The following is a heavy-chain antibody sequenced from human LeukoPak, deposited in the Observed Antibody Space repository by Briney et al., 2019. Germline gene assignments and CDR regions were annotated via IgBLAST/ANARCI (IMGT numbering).Heavy chain of an antibody. J-gene: IGHJ3*02. D-gene: IGHD3-16*01. CDR3: AKEGGAFDI. CDR1: GFTFDDYA. V-gene: IGHV3-9*03. CDR2: ISWNTGSI. Sequence: GGSLRLSCAASGFTFDDYAMHWVRQAPGKGLEWVSGISWNTGSIGYADSVKGRFTISRDNAKNSLYLQMNSLRAEDMALYYCAKEGGAFDIWGPGTMVTVS.